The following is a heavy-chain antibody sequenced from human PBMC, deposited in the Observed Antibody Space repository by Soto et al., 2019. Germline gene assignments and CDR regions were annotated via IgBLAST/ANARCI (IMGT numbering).Heavy chain of an antibody. Sequence: QVQLVQSGAEVKKPGSSVKVSCTASRDTFSKYAFNWVRQAPGQGLEWMGWIIPIFDSRNYAEKFQGRVTITAEESTSTAYMELRSLRFEDTAVYYCARGETYLGVWDQGTTVTVSS. CDR2: IIPIFDSR. V-gene: IGHV1-69*01. J-gene: IGHJ6*02. CDR1: RDTFSKYA. CDR3: ARGETYLGV. D-gene: IGHD3-16*01.